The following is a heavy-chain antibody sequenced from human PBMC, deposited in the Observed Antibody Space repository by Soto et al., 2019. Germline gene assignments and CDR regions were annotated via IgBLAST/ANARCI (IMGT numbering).Heavy chain of an antibody. CDR1: GYTFTSYG. CDR3: ARDRYYYDSSGYGYFDY. J-gene: IGHJ4*02. V-gene: IGHV1-46*03. CDR2: INPSGGST. D-gene: IGHD3-22*01. Sequence: ASVKVSCKASGYTFTSYGISWVRQAPGQGLEWMGTINPSGGSTSYAQKFQGRVTMTRDTSTSTVYMELSSLRSEDTAVYYCARDRYYYDSSGYGYFDYWGQGTLVTVSS.